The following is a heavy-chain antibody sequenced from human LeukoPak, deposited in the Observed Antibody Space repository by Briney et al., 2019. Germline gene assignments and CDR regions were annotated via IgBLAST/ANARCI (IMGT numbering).Heavy chain of an antibody. Sequence: PSETLSLTCTASGGSISSYYWSWIRQPPGKGLEWIGYIYYSGSTNYNPSLKSRVTISVDTSKNQFSLKLSSVTAADTAVYYCAREGSIVGATPYFQHWGQGTLVTVSS. CDR1: GGSISSYY. CDR2: IYYSGST. J-gene: IGHJ1*01. V-gene: IGHV4-59*01. CDR3: AREGSIVGATPYFQH. D-gene: IGHD1-26*01.